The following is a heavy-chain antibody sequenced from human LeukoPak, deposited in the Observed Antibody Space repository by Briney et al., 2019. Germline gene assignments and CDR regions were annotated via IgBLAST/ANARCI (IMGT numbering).Heavy chain of an antibody. V-gene: IGHV3-48*04. CDR1: GFAFNTYS. CDR3: ARVGRSGYSLDY. J-gene: IGHJ4*02. D-gene: IGHD3-3*01. CDR2: ISSSSSNI. Sequence: GGSLRLICAASGFAFNTYSIDWVRQAPGKGLEWFSYISSSSSNIYYADSVMGRFTISRDNANNLVFLQMNSLRAEDTAVYYCARVGRSGYSLDYWGQGTLVTVSS.